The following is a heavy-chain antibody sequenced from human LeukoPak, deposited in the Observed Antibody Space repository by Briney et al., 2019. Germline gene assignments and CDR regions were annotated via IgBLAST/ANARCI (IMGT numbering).Heavy chain of an antibody. CDR3: ARALGYSSGWYWDY. CDR1: GFTFSSYA. J-gene: IGHJ4*02. V-gene: IGHV3-30-3*01. CDR2: ISYDGSNK. Sequence: GGSLRLSCAASGFTFSSYAMHWVRQAPGKGLEWVAVISYDGSNKYYADSEKGRFTISRDNSKNTLYLQMNSLRAEDTAVYYCARALGYSSGWYWDYWGQGTLVTVSS. D-gene: IGHD6-19*01.